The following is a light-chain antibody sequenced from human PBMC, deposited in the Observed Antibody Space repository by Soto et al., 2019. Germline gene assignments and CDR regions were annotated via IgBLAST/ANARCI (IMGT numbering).Light chain of an antibody. J-gene: IGLJ1*01. CDR3: NSYTSSRTYV. V-gene: IGLV2-14*01. CDR2: DVT. Sequence: QSALTQPASVSGSPGQSITISCTGTSSDVGGYNYVSWYQQHPGKAPKLMIYDVTNRPSGVSNRFSGSKSGKTASLTISGLQAEDEADYYCNSYTSSRTYVFGVGTKVTVL. CDR1: SSDVGGYNY.